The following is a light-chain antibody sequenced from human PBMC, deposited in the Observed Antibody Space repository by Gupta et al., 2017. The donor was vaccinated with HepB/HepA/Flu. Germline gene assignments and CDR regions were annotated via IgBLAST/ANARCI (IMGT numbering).Light chain of an antibody. CDR3: ASWDNSLSGYVV. V-gene: IGLV1-47*01. CDR2: RNH. Sequence: SVRTQPPSASGTPGLRVTISCSGSSSNNGSNYVYCYQQFPGTAPNLLIYRNHQRPSGVPDRFSCSKSGTAASLAISVLRSEDEAEYDCASWDNSLSGYVVFGGGTKLTVL. CDR1: SSNNGSNY. J-gene: IGLJ2*01.